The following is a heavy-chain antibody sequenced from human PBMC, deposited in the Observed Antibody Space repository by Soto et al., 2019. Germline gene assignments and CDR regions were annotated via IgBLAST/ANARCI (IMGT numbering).Heavy chain of an antibody. V-gene: IGHV3-15*01. Sequence: EVQLVESGGGLVKPGGSLRLSCAASGFTFSNAWMSWVRQAPGKGLEWVGRIKSKTDGGTTDYAAPVKGRFTISRDDSNNTLYLQMNSLKTEDTAVYYCTTVARIHLWPGGEYNWFDSWGQGTLVTVSS. CDR1: GFTFSNAW. J-gene: IGHJ5*01. CDR2: IKSKTDGGTT. CDR3: TTVARIHLWPGGEYNWFDS. D-gene: IGHD5-18*01.